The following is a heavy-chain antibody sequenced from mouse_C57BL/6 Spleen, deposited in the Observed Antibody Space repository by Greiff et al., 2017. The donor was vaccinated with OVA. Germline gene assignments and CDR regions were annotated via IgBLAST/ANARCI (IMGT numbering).Heavy chain of an antibody. CDR2: IYPGDGDT. D-gene: IGHD1-1*01. CDR3: ARSYYYGSSPYYYAMDY. Sequence: VKVVESGPELVKPGASVKISCKASGYAFSSSWMNWVKQRPGKGLEWIGRIYPGDGDTNYNGKFKGKATLTADKSSSTAYMQLSSLTSEDSAVYFCARSYYYGSSPYYYAMDYWGQGTSVTVSS. V-gene: IGHV1-82*01. J-gene: IGHJ4*01. CDR1: GYAFSSSW.